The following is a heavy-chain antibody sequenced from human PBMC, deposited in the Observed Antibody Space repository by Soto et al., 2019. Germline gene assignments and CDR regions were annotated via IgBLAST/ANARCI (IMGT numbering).Heavy chain of an antibody. D-gene: IGHD5-12*01. J-gene: IGHJ1*01. Sequence: ASVKVSCKASGGTFSSYTISWVRQAPGQGLEWMGRIIPILGIANYAQKFQGRVTITADKSTSTAYMELSSLRSEDTAVYYCASVWYVDRRLPDEKYFQHWGQGTLVTVSS. CDR1: GGTFSSYT. CDR2: IIPILGIA. CDR3: ASVWYVDRRLPDEKYFQH. V-gene: IGHV1-69*02.